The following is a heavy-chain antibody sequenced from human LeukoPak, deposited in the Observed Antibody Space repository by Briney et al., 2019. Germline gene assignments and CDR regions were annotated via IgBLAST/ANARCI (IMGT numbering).Heavy chain of an antibody. CDR1: GGTFSSYA. Sequence: SVKVSCKASGGTFSSYAISWVRQAPGQGLEWMGGIIPIFGTANYAQKFQGRVTITADESTSTAYMELSSLRSEDTAVYYCARGDAYYDFWSGYSTWGQGTLVTVSS. CDR3: ARGDAYYDFWSGYST. CDR2: IIPIFGTA. D-gene: IGHD3-3*01. J-gene: IGHJ4*02. V-gene: IGHV1-69*13.